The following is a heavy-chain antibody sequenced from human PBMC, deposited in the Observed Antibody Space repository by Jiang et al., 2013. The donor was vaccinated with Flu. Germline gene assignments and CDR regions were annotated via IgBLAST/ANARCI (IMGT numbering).Heavy chain of an antibody. J-gene: IGHJ4*02. CDR3: ATEFWGAKLFDN. D-gene: IGHD1-26*01. V-gene: IGHV1-3*01. Sequence: HWFRQASGQSLEWMGWVNAANGNTKYSQKFQARVTITRDTSATTGYMELSSLESEDTAVYYCATEFWGAKLFDNWGQGTLVTVSS. CDR2: VNAANGNT.